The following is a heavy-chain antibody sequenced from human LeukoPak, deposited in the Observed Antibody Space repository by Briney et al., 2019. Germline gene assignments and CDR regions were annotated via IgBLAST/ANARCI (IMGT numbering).Heavy chain of an antibody. CDR1: GFTFSSHM. CDR2: IKQDGIEK. CDR3: ARDEGTY. Sequence: GGSLRLSCVASGFTFSSHMMVWVRQAPEKGLEWVANIKQDGIEKNYVDSVKGRFTISRDNARNSLYLQMNSLRAEDTAVYYCARDEGTYWGQGTLVTVSS. D-gene: IGHD3-10*01. J-gene: IGHJ4*02. V-gene: IGHV3-7*01.